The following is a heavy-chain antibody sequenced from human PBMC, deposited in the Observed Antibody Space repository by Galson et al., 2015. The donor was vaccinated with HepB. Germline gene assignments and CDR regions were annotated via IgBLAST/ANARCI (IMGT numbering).Heavy chain of an antibody. CDR1: GFTFSSYS. J-gene: IGHJ5*02. CDR3: ARDLNSGWYWWFDP. CDR2: ISSSSNI. V-gene: IGHV3-48*01. D-gene: IGHD6-13*01. Sequence: SLRLSCAASGFTFSSYSMNWVRQTPGKGLEWVSYISSSSNIYYADSAKGRFTISRDNAKNSLYLQMNSLRAEDTAVYYCARDLNSGWYWWFDPWGQGTLVTVSS.